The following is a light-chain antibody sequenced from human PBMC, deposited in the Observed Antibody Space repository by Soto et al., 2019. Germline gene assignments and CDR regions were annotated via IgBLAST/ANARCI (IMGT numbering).Light chain of an antibody. V-gene: IGKV2-28*01. CDR1: QSLLQSDGYKY. Sequence: DIVMTQSPLSLPVTPGESASISCRSSQSLLQSDGYKYLDWYLQKPGQSPQFLIYLGSNRASGVPDRFSGSGSGTDFTLKISRVEAEDVGVYYCMQALQTPLTFGQGTKVEIK. CDR3: MQALQTPLT. CDR2: LGS. J-gene: IGKJ1*01.